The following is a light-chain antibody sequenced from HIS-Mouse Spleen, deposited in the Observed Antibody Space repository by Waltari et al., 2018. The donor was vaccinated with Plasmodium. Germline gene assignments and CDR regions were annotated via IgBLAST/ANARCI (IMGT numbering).Light chain of an antibody. V-gene: IGKV1-33*01. J-gene: IGKJ3*01. CDR1: QDISNY. Sequence: DIQLTQSPSSLSASVVDRVTITCQASQDISNYLNWYQQKPGKATKLLIYDASNLETGVPSRFSGSGSGTDFTFTISSLQPEDIATYYCQQYDNLPPLFTFGPGTKVDIK. CDR3: QQYDNLPPLFT. CDR2: DAS.